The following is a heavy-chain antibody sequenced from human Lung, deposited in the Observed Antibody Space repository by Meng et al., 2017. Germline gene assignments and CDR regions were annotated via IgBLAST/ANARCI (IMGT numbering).Heavy chain of an antibody. Sequence: QVQLVQSGAEVKKPGASVKVSCKASGYTFTSYYMHWVRQAPGQGLEWMGIIDPSGGSTDYAQKFQGRVTVTGDTSTSTVYMDLSSLRSEDTAVYYCTISDYGNFDYWGQGTPVTRLL. V-gene: IGHV1-46*03. D-gene: IGHD4-17*01. CDR2: IDPSGGST. CDR3: TISDYGNFDY. CDR1: GYTFTSYY. J-gene: IGHJ4*02.